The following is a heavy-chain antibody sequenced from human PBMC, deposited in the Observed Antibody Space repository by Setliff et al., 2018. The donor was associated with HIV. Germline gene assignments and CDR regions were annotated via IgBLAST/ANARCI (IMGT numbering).Heavy chain of an antibody. D-gene: IGHD3-10*01. CDR1: GFSINSNYY. CDR2: VRQDGDI. V-gene: IGHV4-38-2*02. Sequence: SETLSLTCNVSGFSINSNYYWSWIRQPPGKGLQWVGSVRQDGDIYFNPSLRSRVVMSVDPSKNQFSLRMTSVTAADTAVYYCARSLDSDFLYYFDYWGQGTLVTVSS. J-gene: IGHJ4*02. CDR3: ARSLDSDFLYYFDY.